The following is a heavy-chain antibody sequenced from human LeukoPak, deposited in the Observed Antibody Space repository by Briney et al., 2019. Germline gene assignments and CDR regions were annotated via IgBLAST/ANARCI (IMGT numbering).Heavy chain of an antibody. V-gene: IGHV1-3*01. D-gene: IGHD2-2*02. CDR1: GYTFTSYA. Sequence: ASVTVSCKASGYTFTSYAMHWVRQAPGQRLEWMGWINAGNGNTKYSQKFQGRVTITRDTSASTAYMELSSLRSEDTAVYYCARGRKTRYCSSTSCYKGWVYYYYYGMDVWGQGTTVTVSS. J-gene: IGHJ6*02. CDR3: ARGRKTRYCSSTSCYKGWVYYYYYGMDV. CDR2: INAGNGNT.